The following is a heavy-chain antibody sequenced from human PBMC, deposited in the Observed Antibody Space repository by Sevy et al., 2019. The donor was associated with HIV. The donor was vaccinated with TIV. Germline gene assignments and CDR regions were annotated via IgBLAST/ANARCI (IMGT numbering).Heavy chain of an antibody. CDR1: GFTFSSYA. V-gene: IGHV3-30-3*01. CDR2: ISYDGSNK. D-gene: IGHD1-26*01. Sequence: GGSLRLSCAASGFTFSSYAMHWVRQAPGKGLEWVAVISYDGSNKYYADSVKGRFTISRDNSKNTLYLQMNSLRAEDTAGYYCARESVTREYFDYWGQGTLVTVSS. J-gene: IGHJ4*02. CDR3: ARESVTREYFDY.